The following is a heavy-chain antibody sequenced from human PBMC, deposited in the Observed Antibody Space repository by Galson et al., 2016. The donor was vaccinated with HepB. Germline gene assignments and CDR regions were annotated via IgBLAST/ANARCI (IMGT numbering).Heavy chain of an antibody. V-gene: IGHV3-21*01. CDR3: AREPHDFGDYGVDY. Sequence: SLRLSCAASGFSFSTHSMDWVRQAPGKALEWVSYISSSSSYISYADSVKGRFTISRGNAKNSLYLQLNSLRAEDTAVYYCAREPHDFGDYGVDYWGQGTLVTVSS. D-gene: IGHD4-17*01. CDR2: ISSSSSYI. J-gene: IGHJ4*02. CDR1: GFSFSTHS.